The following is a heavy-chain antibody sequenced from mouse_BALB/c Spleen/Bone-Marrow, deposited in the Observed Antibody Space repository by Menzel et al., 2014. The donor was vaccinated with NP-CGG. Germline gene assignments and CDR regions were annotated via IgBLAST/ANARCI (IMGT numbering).Heavy chain of an antibody. J-gene: IGHJ4*01. CDR2: INPSTGST. V-gene: IGHV1-7*01. D-gene: IGHD2-1*01. CDR3: STIYDGNYYFYAMDY. Sequence: VKLVESGADLAKPGASVKMSCKASGYTFTSYWMHWVKQRPGQGLEWIGYINPSTGSTEYNQTFKDKATLTADKSYSTAYMQLSRLTSEGSAVFYCSTIYDGNYYFYAMDYWGQGTSGTVSS. CDR1: GYTFTSYW.